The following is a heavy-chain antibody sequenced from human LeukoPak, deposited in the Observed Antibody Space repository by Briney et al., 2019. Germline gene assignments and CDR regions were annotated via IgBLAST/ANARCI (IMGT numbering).Heavy chain of an antibody. CDR2: INPNSGGT. J-gene: IGHJ5*02. D-gene: IGHD6-6*01. CDR1: GYTLTGYY. CDR3: ARDRRSIAARPGWFDP. Sequence: ASVRVSCKASGYTLTGYYMHWVRQAPGQGLEWMGWINPNSGGTNYAQKFQGRVTMTRDTSISTAYMELSRLRSDDTAVYYCARDRRSIAARPGWFDPWGQGTLVTVSS. V-gene: IGHV1-2*02.